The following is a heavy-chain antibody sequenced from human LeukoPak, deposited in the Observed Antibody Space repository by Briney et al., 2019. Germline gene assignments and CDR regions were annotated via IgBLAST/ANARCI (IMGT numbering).Heavy chain of an antibody. CDR2: INPSGGST. J-gene: IGHJ4*02. CDR1: GYTFTSYY. Sequence: ASVKVSCKASGYTFTSYYMHWVRQAPGQGLEWMGIINPSGGSTSYAQKFQGRVTMTRDTSTSTVYMELSSLRSKDTAVYYCARGSPNWVGATSHFDYWGQGTLVTVSS. D-gene: IGHD1-26*01. CDR3: ARGSPNWVGATSHFDY. V-gene: IGHV1-46*01.